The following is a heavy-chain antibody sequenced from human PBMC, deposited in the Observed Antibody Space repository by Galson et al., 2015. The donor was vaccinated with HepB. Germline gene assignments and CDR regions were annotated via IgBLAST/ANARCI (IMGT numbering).Heavy chain of an antibody. J-gene: IGHJ6*03. Sequence: QSGAEVKKPGESLRISCKGSGYSFTSYWISWVRQMPGKGLEWMGRIDPSDSYTNYSPSFQGHVTISADKSISTAYLQWSSLKASDTAMYYCARQGGYCSSTSCSKTPPVYYYYMDVWGKGTTVTVSS. CDR2: IDPSDSYT. CDR3: ARQGGYCSSTSCSKTPPVYYYYMDV. V-gene: IGHV5-10-1*01. CDR1: GYSFTSYW. D-gene: IGHD2-2*01.